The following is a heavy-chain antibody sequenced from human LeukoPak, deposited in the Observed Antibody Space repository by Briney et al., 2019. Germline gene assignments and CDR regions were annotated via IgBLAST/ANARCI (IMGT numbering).Heavy chain of an antibody. J-gene: IGHJ5*02. Sequence: GGSLRLSCAASGFTFSTSDMHWVRQAPGKGLQWVAFISYDGGNKHYADSVQGRCTISRDNSKNTLYLQLNSLRADDTAVFYCAQGLLSWGQGTLLTVAA. CDR2: ISYDGGNK. CDR1: GFTFSTSD. V-gene: IGHV3-30*02. CDR3: AQGLLS.